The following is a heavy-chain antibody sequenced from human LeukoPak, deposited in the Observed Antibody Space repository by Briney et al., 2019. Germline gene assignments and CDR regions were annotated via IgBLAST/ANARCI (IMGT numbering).Heavy chain of an antibody. CDR3: ATDSSGWQTGCFDY. J-gene: IGHJ4*02. D-gene: IGHD6-19*01. CDR1: GYTLTELS. CDR2: FDPEDGET. V-gene: IGHV1-24*01. Sequence: ASVKVSCKVSGYTLTELSMHWVRQAPGKGLEWMGGFDPEDGETIYAQKFQGRVTMTEDTSTDTAYKELSSLRSEDTAVYYCATDSSGWQTGCFDYWGPGTLVTVSS.